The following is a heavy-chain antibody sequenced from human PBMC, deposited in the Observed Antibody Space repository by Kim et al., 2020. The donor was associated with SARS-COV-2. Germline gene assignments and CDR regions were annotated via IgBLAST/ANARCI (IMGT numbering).Heavy chain of an antibody. J-gene: IGHJ4*02. CDR1: GGTFSSYA. V-gene: IGHV1-69*04. Sequence: SVKVSCKASGGTFSSYAISWVRQAPGQGLEWMGRIIPILGIANYAQKFQGRVTITADKSTSTAYMELSSLRSEDTAVYYCARDRRGGTNYYDSSGYSGYWGQGTLVTVSS. D-gene: IGHD3-22*01. CDR2: IIPILGIA. CDR3: ARDRRGGTNYYDSSGYSGY.